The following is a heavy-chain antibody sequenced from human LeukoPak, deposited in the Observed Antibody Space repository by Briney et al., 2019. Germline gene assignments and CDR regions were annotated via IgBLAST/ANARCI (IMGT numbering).Heavy chain of an antibody. J-gene: IGHJ5*02. V-gene: IGHV4-30-4*01. CDR3: AREIPRGGGFLNWFDP. CDR1: GGSISSGDYY. D-gene: IGHD3-16*01. Sequence: SETLSLTCTVSGGSISSGDYYWSWIRQPPGKGLEWIGYIYYSGSTYYDPSLKSRVTISVDTSKNQFSLKLSSVTAADTAVYYCAREIPRGGGFLNWFDPWGQGTLVTVSS. CDR2: IYYSGST.